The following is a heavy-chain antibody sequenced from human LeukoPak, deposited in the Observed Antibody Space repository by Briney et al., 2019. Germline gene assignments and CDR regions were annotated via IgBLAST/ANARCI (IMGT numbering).Heavy chain of an antibody. CDR3: ARGTYSTPRGDWFDP. V-gene: IGHV3-30*04. CDR1: GFTFSSYA. CDR2: ISYDGSNK. J-gene: IGHJ5*02. Sequence: GRSLRLSCAASGFTFSSYAMHWVRQAPGKGLEWVAVISYDGSNKYYADSVKGRFTISRDNSKNTLYLQMNSLRAEDTAVYYCARGTYSTPRGDWFDPWGQGTLVTVSS. D-gene: IGHD2-2*01.